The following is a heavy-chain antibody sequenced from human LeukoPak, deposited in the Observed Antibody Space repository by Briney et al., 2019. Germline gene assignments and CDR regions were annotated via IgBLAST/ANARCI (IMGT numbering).Heavy chain of an antibody. Sequence: SETLSLTCTVSGGSISSSSYYWGWIRQPPGKGLEWIGSIYYSGSTYYNPSLKSRVTISVDKSKNQFSLKLSSVTAADTAVYYCARRGYSYGYSKGAFDIWGQGTMVTVSS. CDR1: GGSISSSSYY. V-gene: IGHV4-39*07. CDR2: IYYSGST. D-gene: IGHD5-18*01. CDR3: ARRGYSYGYSKGAFDI. J-gene: IGHJ3*02.